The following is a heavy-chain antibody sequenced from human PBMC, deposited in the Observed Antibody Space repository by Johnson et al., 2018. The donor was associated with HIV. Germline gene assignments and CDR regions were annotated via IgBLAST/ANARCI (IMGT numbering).Heavy chain of an antibody. CDR1: GFTFSTYT. D-gene: IGHD1-26*01. V-gene: IGHV3-30*04. Sequence: QVQLVESGGDVVQPGRSLRLSCAASGFTFSTYTMHWVRQAPGKGLEWVAVISYDGSNKYYADSVKGRFTISRDNSKNTLYLQMNSLRAEDTAVYYCAKVGGTTILRDAFDIWGQGTMVTVSS. CDR2: ISYDGSNK. J-gene: IGHJ3*02. CDR3: AKVGGTTILRDAFDI.